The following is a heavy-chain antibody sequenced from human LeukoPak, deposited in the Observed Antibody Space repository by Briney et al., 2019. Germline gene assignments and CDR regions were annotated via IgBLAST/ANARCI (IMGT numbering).Heavy chain of an antibody. Sequence: GGSLRLSCAASGFTFSSYEMNWVRQAPGKGLEWVSYISSSGSTIYYADSVKGRFTISRDNAKNSLYLQMNSLRAEDTAAYYCASGSIALDYWGQGTLVTVSS. V-gene: IGHV3-48*03. CDR2: ISSSGSTI. D-gene: IGHD6-13*01. J-gene: IGHJ4*02. CDR3: ASGSIALDY. CDR1: GFTFSSYE.